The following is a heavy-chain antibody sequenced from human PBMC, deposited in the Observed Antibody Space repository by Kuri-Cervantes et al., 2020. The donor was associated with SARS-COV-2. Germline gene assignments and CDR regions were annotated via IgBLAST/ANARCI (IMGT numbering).Heavy chain of an antibody. D-gene: IGHD2-21*01. J-gene: IGHJ4*02. CDR1: GFNFSTTD. CDR2: ISSDGKNK. V-gene: IGHV3-30*03. CDR3: ATDRAGVHDF. Sequence: GGSLRLSCVASGFNFSTTDMNWVRQAPGKGLEWVTFISSDGKNKKCMASGKGRFTISRDNSQNTLHLQMKSLRDEDTAIYYCATDRAGVHDFRGQGTLVTVSS.